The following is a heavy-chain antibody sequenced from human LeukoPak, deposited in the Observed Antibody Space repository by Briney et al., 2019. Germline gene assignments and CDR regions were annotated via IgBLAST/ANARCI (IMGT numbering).Heavy chain of an antibody. CDR1: GFTFSSYG. CDR3: AKDGYSPFDY. CDR2: ISYDGSNK. Sequence: PGGSLRLSCAASGFTFSSYGMHWVRQAPGEGLEWVAVISYDGSNKYYADSVKGRFTISRDNSKNTLYLQMNSLRAEDTAVYYCAKDGYSPFDYWGQGTLVTVSS. V-gene: IGHV3-30*18. J-gene: IGHJ4*02. D-gene: IGHD5-24*01.